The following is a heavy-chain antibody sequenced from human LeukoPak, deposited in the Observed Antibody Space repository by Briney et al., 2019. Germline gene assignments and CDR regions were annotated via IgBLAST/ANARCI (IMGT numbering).Heavy chain of an antibody. CDR2: IHYSGST. J-gene: IGHJ4*02. V-gene: IGHV4-59*08. CDR1: GDSISSYY. Sequence: PSETLSLTCTVSGDSISSYYWSWIRQPPGKALEWIGYIHYSGSTDYNPSLKSRVTISVDTSKNQFSLKLSSVTAADTAVYYCARHLRYYGSGTYFDYWGQGTLVTVSS. CDR3: ARHLRYYGSGTYFDY. D-gene: IGHD3-10*01.